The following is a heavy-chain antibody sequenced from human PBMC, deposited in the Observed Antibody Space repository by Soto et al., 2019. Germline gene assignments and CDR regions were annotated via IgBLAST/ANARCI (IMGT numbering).Heavy chain of an antibody. CDR3: AGGYCSGGSFLTDPDPNYYYGMDV. CDR2: IIPIFGTA. V-gene: IGHV1-69*12. CDR1: GGTFSSYA. J-gene: IGHJ6*02. D-gene: IGHD2-15*01. Sequence: QVQLVQSGAEVKKPGSSVKVSCKASGGTFSSYAISWVRQAPGQGLEWMGGIIPIFGTAIYAQKFQGRVTITADESTSTAYMELSSLRSEDTAVYYCAGGYCSGGSFLTDPDPNYYYGMDVWGQGTTVTVSS.